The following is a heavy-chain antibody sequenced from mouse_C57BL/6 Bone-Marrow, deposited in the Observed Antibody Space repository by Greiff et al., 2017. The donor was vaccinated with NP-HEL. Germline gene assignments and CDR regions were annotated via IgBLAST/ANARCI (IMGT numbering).Heavy chain of an antibody. V-gene: IGHV1-50*01. CDR1: GYTFTSYW. D-gene: IGHD2-10*02. Sequence: QVQLKQPGAELVKPGASVKLSCKASGYTFTSYWMQWVKQRPGQGLEWIGEIDPSDSYTNYNQKFKGKATLTVDTSSSTAYMQLSSLTSEDSAVYYCARRGDRGMMDYWGQGTSVTVSS. CDR3: ARRGDRGMMDY. CDR2: IDPSDSYT. J-gene: IGHJ4*01.